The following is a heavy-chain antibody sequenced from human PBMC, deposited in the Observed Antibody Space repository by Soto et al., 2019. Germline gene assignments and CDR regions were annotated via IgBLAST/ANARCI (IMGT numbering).Heavy chain of an antibody. CDR2: IYYSGST. D-gene: IGHD3-22*01. Sequence: QLQLQESGPGLVKPSETLSLTCTVSGGSISSSSYYWGWIRQPPGKGLEWIGSIYYSGSTYYNPSLKSRVTISVDTSRNQFSLKLSSVTAADTAVYYCARHSTMIVVVPFDYWGQGTLVTVSS. CDR3: ARHSTMIVVVPFDY. V-gene: IGHV4-39*01. J-gene: IGHJ4*02. CDR1: GGSISSSSYY.